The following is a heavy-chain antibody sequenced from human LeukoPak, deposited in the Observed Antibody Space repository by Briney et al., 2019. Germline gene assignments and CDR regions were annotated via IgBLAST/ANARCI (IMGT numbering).Heavy chain of an antibody. CDR1: GGTFSSYA. CDR3: ARVKRGYCSSTSCSSWFDP. D-gene: IGHD2-2*01. V-gene: IGHV1-69*13. J-gene: IGHJ5*02. Sequence: SVKVSCKASGGTFSSYAISWVRQAPRQGLEWMGGIIPIFGTANYAQKFQGRVTITADESTSTAYMELSSLRSEDTAVYYCARVKRGYCSSTSCSSWFDPWGQGTLVTVSS. CDR2: IIPIFGTA.